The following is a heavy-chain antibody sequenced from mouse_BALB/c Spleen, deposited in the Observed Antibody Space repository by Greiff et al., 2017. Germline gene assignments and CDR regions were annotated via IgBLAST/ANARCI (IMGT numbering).Heavy chain of an antibody. V-gene: IGHV1-69*01. CDR3: ARGDDYDEGYFDY. Sequence: VQLQQPGAELVMPGASVKMSCKASGYTFTDYWMHWVKQRPGQGLEWIGAIDNSDSYTSYNQKFKGKATLTVDESSSTAYMQLSSLTSEESAVYYCARGDDYDEGYFDYWGQGTTRTVAS. CDR2: IDNSDSYT. CDR1: GYTFTDYW. J-gene: IGHJ2*01. D-gene: IGHD2-4*01.